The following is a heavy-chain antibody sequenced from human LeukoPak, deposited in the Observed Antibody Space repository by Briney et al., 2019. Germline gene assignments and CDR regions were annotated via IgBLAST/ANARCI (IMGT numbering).Heavy chain of an antibody. V-gene: IGHV3-23*01. CDR2: ISGSGGST. CDR1: GFTFSSYA. D-gene: IGHD5-24*01. J-gene: IGHJ4*02. Sequence: GGSLRLSCAASGFTFSSYAMSWVRQAPGKGLEWVSAISGSGGSTYYADSVKGRFTISRDNSKNTLYLQMNSLRAEDTAVYYCAKVVGDGYNSGEYYFDYWGQGTLVTVSS. CDR3: AKVVGDGYNSGEYYFDY.